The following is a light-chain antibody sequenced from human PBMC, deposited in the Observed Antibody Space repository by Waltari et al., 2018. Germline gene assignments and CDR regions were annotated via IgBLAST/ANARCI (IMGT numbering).Light chain of an antibody. J-gene: IGLJ2*01. CDR1: SSDVGLSNR. Sequence: QSALAQPPSVSGSPGQSVTISCTGTSSDVGLSNRVSWYQQPPGTAPKVMIYEVTNRPSGVPYRFSGAKSGNTASLTISGLQPEDEAHYFCASHSNTTAVLFGGGTKVTVL. CDR3: ASHSNTTAVL. CDR2: EVT. V-gene: IGLV2-18*02.